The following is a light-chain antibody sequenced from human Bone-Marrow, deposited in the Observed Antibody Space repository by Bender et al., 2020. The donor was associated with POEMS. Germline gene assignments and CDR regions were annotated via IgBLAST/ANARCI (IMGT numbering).Light chain of an antibody. J-gene: IGLJ2*01. CDR1: RSDVGRYNF. CDR3: CSDAGSYTWV. Sequence: QSALTQPASVSGSPGQSITIPCTGTRSDVGRYNFVSWYQQHPGKAPKVLIYDVSERPSGVPDRFSGSKSGRTASLTVSGLQAGDEADYYCCSDAGSYTWVFGGGTKVTVL. V-gene: IGLV2-11*01. CDR2: DVS.